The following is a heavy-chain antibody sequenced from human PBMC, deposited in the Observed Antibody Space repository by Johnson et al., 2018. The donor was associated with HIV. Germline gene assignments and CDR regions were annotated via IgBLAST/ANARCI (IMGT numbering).Heavy chain of an antibody. CDR1: GFTFSSSA. D-gene: IGHD6-6*01. J-gene: IGHJ3*02. V-gene: IGHV3-23*04. CDR2: ISGSGGST. Sequence: VQLVESGGGLVQPGGSLRLSCAASGFTFSSSAMHRVHQAPGKGLEWVSAISGSGGSTYYADSVKGRFTISRDNSKNTLYLQMNSLRAEDTAVYYCARHSTSSTMGAFDIWGQGTMVTVSS. CDR3: ARHSTSSTMGAFDI.